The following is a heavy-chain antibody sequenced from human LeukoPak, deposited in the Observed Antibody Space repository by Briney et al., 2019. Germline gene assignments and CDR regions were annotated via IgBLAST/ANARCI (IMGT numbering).Heavy chain of an antibody. CDR1: GGTFSSYA. V-gene: IGHV1-69*06. J-gene: IGHJ4*02. Sequence: SVKVSCKASGGTFSSYAISWVRQAPGQGLEWMGGIIPIFGTANYAQKFQGRVTITADKSTSTAYMELSSLRSEDTAVYYCARQIMVRGVIFRLDYWGQGTLVIVSS. CDR3: ARQIMVRGVIFRLDY. D-gene: IGHD3-10*01. CDR2: IIPIFGTA.